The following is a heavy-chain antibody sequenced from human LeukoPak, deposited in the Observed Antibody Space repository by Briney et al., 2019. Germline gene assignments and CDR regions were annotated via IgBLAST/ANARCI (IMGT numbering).Heavy chain of an antibody. Sequence: ASVKVSCKASGYTFTSYYMHWVRQAPGQGLEWMGWINPNSGGTNYAQKFQGRVTMTRDTSISTAYMELSRLRSDDTAVYYCARGARGAAAGLYELGNWFDPWGQGTLVTVSS. D-gene: IGHD6-13*01. CDR2: INPNSGGT. V-gene: IGHV1-2*02. J-gene: IGHJ5*02. CDR3: ARGARGAAAGLYELGNWFDP. CDR1: GYTFTSYY.